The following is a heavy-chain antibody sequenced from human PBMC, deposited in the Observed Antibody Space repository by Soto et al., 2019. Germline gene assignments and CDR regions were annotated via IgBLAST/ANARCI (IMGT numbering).Heavy chain of an antibody. Sequence: KSGGSLRLSCSVSGFIFSTYGMNWVRQSPGKGLEWVSSISSSRSYIYYADSVRGRFTISRDNAKELLFLQMNSLRAEDTAVYYCARANAGTFDFVNVYPYAIDYWGPGTQVTVSS. CDR1: GFIFSTYG. J-gene: IGHJ4*02. D-gene: IGHD2-8*01. CDR2: ISSSRSYI. CDR3: ARANAGTFDFVNVYPYAIDY. V-gene: IGHV3-21*01.